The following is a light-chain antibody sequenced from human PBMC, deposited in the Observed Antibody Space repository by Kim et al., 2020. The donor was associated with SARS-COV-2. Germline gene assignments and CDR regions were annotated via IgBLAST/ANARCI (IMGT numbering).Light chain of an antibody. CDR2: QDS. CDR1: KLGDKY. J-gene: IGLJ1*01. CDR3: QAWDSSTHV. V-gene: IGLV3-1*01. Sequence: SVSPGQTASITCSGDKLGDKYACWYQQKPGQYPVLVIYQDSKRPSGIPERFSGSNSGNTATLTISGTQAMDEADYYCQAWDSSTHVFGTGTKVTVL.